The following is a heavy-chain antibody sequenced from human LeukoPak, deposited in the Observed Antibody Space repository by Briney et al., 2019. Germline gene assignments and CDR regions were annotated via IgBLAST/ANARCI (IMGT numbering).Heavy chain of an antibody. V-gene: IGHV3-21*01. CDR3: ARDATGVSDY. Sequence: GGSLRLSCAASGFTFSSYSMSWVRQAPGKGLEWVSSISSSSGYIYYADSVKGRFTISRDNAKNSLYLQMNSLRAEDTAVYYCARDATGVSDYWGQGTLVTVSS. D-gene: IGHD4-23*01. CDR2: ISSSSGYI. CDR1: GFTFSSYS. J-gene: IGHJ4*02.